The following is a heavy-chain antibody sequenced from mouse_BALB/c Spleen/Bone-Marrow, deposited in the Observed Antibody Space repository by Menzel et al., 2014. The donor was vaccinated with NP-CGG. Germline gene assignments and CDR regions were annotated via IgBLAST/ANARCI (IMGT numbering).Heavy chain of an antibody. Sequence: EVQLQQSGAELVKPGASVKLSCTASGFNIKDTYMHWVKQRPKQGLEWIGRIDPANGNTKYDPKFQGKATITADTSSNTAYLQLSSLTSEDPAVYYCASSGEYGNYLAWFAYWGQGTLVTVSA. J-gene: IGHJ3*01. CDR1: GFNIKDTY. CDR2: IDPANGNT. V-gene: IGHV14-3*02. CDR3: ASSGEYGNYLAWFAY. D-gene: IGHD2-10*02.